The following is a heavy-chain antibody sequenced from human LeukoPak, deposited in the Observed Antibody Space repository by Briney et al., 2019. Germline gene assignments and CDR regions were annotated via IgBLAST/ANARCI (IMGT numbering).Heavy chain of an antibody. V-gene: IGHV4-34*01. CDR2: INHSGST. D-gene: IGHD4-17*01. CDR3: ARGPKGRMTTVTTSWNY. CDR1: GGSFSGYY. J-gene: IGHJ4*02. Sequence: SETLSLTCAVYGGSFSGYYWSWIRQPPGKGLEWIGEINHSGSTNYNPSLKSRVTISVDTSKNQFSLKLSSVTAADTAVYYCARGPKGRMTTVTTSWNYWGQGTLVTVSS.